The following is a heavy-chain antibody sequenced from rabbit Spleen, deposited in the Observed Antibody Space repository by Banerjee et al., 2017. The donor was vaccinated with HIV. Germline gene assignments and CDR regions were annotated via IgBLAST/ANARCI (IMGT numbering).Heavy chain of an antibody. CDR2: IGTAEGST. CDR3: ARDAGTSFSTYGMDL. CDR1: GFDFSSYG. Sequence: LVESGGGLVQPGGSLKLSCKASGFDFSSYGISWVRQAPGKGLEWIGIIGTAEGSTYYASWVNGRLTISSDNAQNTVFLQMTSLTAADTATYFCARDAGTSFSTYGMDLWGQGTLVTVS. V-gene: IGHV1S47*01. D-gene: IGHD8-1*01. J-gene: IGHJ6*01.